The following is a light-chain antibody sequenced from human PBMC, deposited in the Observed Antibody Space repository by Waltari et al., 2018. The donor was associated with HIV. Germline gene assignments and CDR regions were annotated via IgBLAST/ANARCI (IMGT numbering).Light chain of an antibody. Sequence: SALTQHASVSGSPGQTITIPCTGTSSDVGVYHHASGYQQHPGKAPKLMIYDVSNRPSGVSNRFSGSKSGNTASLTISGLQAEDEADYYCSSYTSSSALYVVFGGRTKLTVL. V-gene: IGLV2-14*03. CDR2: DVS. CDR3: SSYTSSSALYVV. J-gene: IGLJ2*01. CDR1: SSDVGVYHH.